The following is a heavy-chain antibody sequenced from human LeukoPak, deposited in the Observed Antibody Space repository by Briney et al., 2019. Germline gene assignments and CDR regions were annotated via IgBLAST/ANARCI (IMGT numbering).Heavy chain of an antibody. CDR1: GLTFSRYA. CDR2: IGGGGGHT. V-gene: IGHV3-23*01. D-gene: IGHD2-15*01. CDR3: AKDDRCSGGNCFSVSDYYGTDV. J-gene: IGHJ6*04. Sequence: PGGSLRLSCAASGLTFSRYAMSWVRQAPGKGLEWVSIIGGGGGHTYYTDSVKGRFTISRDNSKNTLYLQMNSLTAKDTAVYYCAKDDRCSGGNCFSVSDYYGTDVWGKGTTVTVSS.